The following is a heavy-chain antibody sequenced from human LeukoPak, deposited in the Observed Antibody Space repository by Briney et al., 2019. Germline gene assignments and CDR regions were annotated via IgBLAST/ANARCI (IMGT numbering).Heavy chain of an antibody. V-gene: IGHV4-31*03. CDR3: ARDYYDSSGYHLLGY. Sequence: PSETLSLTCTVSGGSLSSGGYYGRWIRQHPGTGLEWIGYIYYSGSTYYNPSLESRVTISVDTSKNQFSLKLSSVTAADTAVYYCARDYYDSSGYHLLGYWGQGTLVTVSS. J-gene: IGHJ4*02. CDR1: GGSLSSGGYY. D-gene: IGHD3-22*01. CDR2: IYYSGST.